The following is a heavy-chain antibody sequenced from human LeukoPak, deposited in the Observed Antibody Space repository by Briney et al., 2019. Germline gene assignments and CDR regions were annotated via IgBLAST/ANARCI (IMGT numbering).Heavy chain of an antibody. CDR1: GFTFSSYG. D-gene: IGHD5-18*01. CDR2: IKQDGSEK. J-gene: IGHJ4*02. V-gene: IGHV3-7*03. Sequence: PGGPLRLSCAASGFTFSSYGMSWVRQAPGKGLEWVANIKQDGSEKYYVDSVKGRFTISRDNAKNSLYLQMNSLRADDTAVYYCARGYRTFDDWGQGTLVTVSS. CDR3: ARGYRTFDD.